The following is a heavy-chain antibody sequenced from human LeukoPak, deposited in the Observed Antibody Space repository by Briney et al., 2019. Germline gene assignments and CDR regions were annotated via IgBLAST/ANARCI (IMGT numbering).Heavy chain of an antibody. J-gene: IGHJ4*02. V-gene: IGHV3-7*01. CDR1: GFTFRSYW. Sequence: TGGSLRLSCAASGFTFRSYWMSWVRQAPGKGVEWVANINQGGSVQYYMDSVKGRFTISRDDAKNSLYVQMNSLRDEDTAVYYCARVEYSGWNLEYWGQGTLVTVSS. D-gene: IGHD5-12*01. CDR2: INQGGSVQ. CDR3: ARVEYSGWNLEY.